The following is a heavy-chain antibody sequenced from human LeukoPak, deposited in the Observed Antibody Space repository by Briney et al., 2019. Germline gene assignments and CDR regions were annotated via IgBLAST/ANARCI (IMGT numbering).Heavy chain of an antibody. CDR1: GFTFSSYG. V-gene: IGHV3-30*02. Sequence: GGSLRLSCAASGFTFSSYGMHWVRQAPGKGLEWVAFIRYDGSNKYYADSVKGRFTISRDNSKNTLYLQMNSLRAEDTAVYYCAKEISRYNWNYAFDYWGQGTLVTVSS. J-gene: IGHJ4*02. CDR2: IRYDGSNK. D-gene: IGHD1-7*01. CDR3: AKEISRYNWNYAFDY.